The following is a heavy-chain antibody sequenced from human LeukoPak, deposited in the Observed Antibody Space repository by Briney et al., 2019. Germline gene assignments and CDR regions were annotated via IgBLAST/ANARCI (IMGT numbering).Heavy chain of an antibody. V-gene: IGHV4-34*01. CDR3: ARAPKPLIVVVPAAKKNYYYYYMDV. D-gene: IGHD2-2*01. CDR1: GGSFSGYY. J-gene: IGHJ6*03. Sequence: SETLSLTCAVYGGSFSGYYWSWIRQPPGKGLEWIGEINHSGSTNYNPSLKSRVTISVDTSKNQFSLKLSSVTAADTAVYYCARAPKPLIVVVPAAKKNYYYYYMDVWGKGTTVTVSS. CDR2: INHSGST.